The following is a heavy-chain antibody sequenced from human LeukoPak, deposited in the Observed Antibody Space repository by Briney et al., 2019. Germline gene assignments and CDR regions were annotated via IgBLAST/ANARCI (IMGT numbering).Heavy chain of an antibody. CDR1: GRTLSNYY. Sequence: GGSLRLSCAASGRTLSNYYMSWIRQAPGKGLEWVSYISNIGSTTHHADSVKGRFTIPRHNAKNSLYLQMNNLRDEDTAVYYCASDISNKGFDYWGQGTLVTVSS. J-gene: IGHJ4*02. D-gene: IGHD3-3*02. V-gene: IGHV3-11*04. CDR3: ASDISNKGFDY. CDR2: ISNIGSTT.